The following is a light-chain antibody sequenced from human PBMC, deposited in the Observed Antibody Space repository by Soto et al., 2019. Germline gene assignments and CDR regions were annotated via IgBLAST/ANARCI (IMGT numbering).Light chain of an antibody. Sequence: DIQMTQSPSTLSASVGDRVTITCRASQSIGGWLAWYQQRPGKAPRLLIYDASSVEGGVPSRFSGSRSGTKFTLAISSLQPEDFATYYCQHYHSYPYTFGQGTKLEIK. CDR3: QHYHSYPYT. V-gene: IGKV1-5*01. CDR2: DAS. J-gene: IGKJ2*01. CDR1: QSIGGW.